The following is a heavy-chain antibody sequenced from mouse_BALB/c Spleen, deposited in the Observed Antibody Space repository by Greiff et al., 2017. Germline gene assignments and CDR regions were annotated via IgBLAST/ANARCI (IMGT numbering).Heavy chain of an antibody. D-gene: IGHD2-3*01. J-gene: IGHJ4*01. CDR2: ISYDGSN. Sequence: EVQLQESGPGLVKPSQSLSLTCSVTGYSITSGYYWNWIRQFPGNKLEWMGYISYDGSNNYNPSLKNRISITRDTSKNQFFLKLNSVTTEDTATYYSARGGRIYDGYYRAIDYRGQEAAVTVSS. CDR3: ARGGRIYDGYYRAIDY. CDR1: GYSITSGYY. V-gene: IGHV3-6*02.